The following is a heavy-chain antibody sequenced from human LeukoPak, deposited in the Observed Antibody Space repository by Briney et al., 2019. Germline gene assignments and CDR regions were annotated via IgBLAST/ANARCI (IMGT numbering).Heavy chain of an antibody. CDR2: IYYSGST. CDR3: ARDCGGDCYSAHDAFDI. J-gene: IGHJ3*02. Sequence: PSETLSLTCAVSGYSISSGYYWSWIRPPSGKGLEWIGSIYYSGSTYYNPSLKSRVIISVDTSKNQFSLKLSSVTAADTAVYYCARDCGGDCYSAHDAFDIWGQGTMVTVSS. CDR1: GYSISSGYY. V-gene: IGHV4-38-2*01. D-gene: IGHD2-21*01.